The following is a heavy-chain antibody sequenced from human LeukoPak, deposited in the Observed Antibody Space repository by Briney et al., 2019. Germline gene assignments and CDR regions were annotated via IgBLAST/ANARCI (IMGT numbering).Heavy chain of an antibody. CDR3: AKDRGGSVAGTEFDY. J-gene: IGHJ4*02. CDR1: GFTFSNYA. CDR2: IASGGGST. Sequence: GSLRLSCAASGFTFSNYAMSWVRQAPGRGLEWVSTIASGGGSTYYADFVKGRFTISRDISKDTLFLQMNSLRAEVTAIYYCAKDRGGSVAGTEFDYWGQGTLVTVSS. D-gene: IGHD6-19*01. V-gene: IGHV3-23*01.